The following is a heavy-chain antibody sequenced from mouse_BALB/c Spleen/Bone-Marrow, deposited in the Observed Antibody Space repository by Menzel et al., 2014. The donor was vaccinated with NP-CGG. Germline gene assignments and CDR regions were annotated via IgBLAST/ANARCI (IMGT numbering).Heavy chain of an antibody. Sequence: EVQLQQSGAELVKPGASVKLSCTASGFNTKDTYMHWVKRRPEQGLEWIGRIDPANGNTKYDPKFQGKATITADTSSNTAYLQLSSLTSEDTAVYYCASYYYGSAWFAYWGKGTLVTVSA. CDR1: GFNTKDTY. V-gene: IGHV14-3*02. J-gene: IGHJ3*01. CDR2: IDPANGNT. D-gene: IGHD1-1*01. CDR3: ASYYYGSAWFAY.